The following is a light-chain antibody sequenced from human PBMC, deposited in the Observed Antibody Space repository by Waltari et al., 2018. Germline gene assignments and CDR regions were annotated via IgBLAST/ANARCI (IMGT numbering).Light chain of an antibody. Sequence: DIQMTQSPSPLSASVGDRVTITCRASQSISCRLAWYQQKPGKAPKLLIYKASSLESGVPSRFSGSGSGTECTLTISSLQPDDFASYYCQQYNSYPYTLGQGTKLEIK. J-gene: IGKJ2*01. CDR2: KAS. CDR1: QSISCR. CDR3: QQYNSYPYT. V-gene: IGKV1-5*03.